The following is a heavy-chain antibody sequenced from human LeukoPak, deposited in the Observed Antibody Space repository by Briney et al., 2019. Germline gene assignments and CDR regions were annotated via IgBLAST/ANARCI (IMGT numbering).Heavy chain of an antibody. CDR1: GDSVSSLAVA. Sequence: SQTLSLTCAISGDSVSSLAVAWNWLRQSPSRGLEWLGRTYYRSRWYNEYAESVKSRITINPDTSKNQFSLHLNSVTPDDTAVYYCARDRYCSTVSCSFDYWGQGTLVTVSS. CDR2: TYYRSRWYN. J-gene: IGHJ4*02. CDR3: ARDRYCSTVSCSFDY. D-gene: IGHD2-2*01. V-gene: IGHV6-1*01.